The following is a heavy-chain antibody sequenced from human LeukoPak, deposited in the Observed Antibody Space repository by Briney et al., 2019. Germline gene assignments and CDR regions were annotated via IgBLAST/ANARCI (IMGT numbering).Heavy chain of an antibody. CDR2: INPNSGGT. J-gene: IGHJ4*02. CDR3: ARDHFDFWSGYSATYFDY. V-gene: IGHV1-2*02. CDR1: GYTFTGYY. D-gene: IGHD3-3*01. Sequence: GASVTVSFKASGYTFTGYYMHWVRQAPGQGLEWMGWINPNSGGTNYAQEFQGRVTMTRDPSISTAYMELSRLSSDDTAVYYCARDHFDFWSGYSATYFDYWGQGTLVTVSS.